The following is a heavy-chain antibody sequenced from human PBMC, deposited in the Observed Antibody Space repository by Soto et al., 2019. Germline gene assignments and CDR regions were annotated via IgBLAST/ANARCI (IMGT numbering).Heavy chain of an antibody. Sequence: QVQLQESGPGLVKPSETLSLTCTVSGGSISTYYWNWIRQPPGKGLEWIGYIYYGGSANYIPSLKSRVTISVDTSKKQFSLKLSSVTAADTAVYYCARGGHCTNGVCSALDYWGQGTLVTVSS. CDR3: ARGGHCTNGVCSALDY. CDR2: IYYGGSA. J-gene: IGHJ4*02. V-gene: IGHV4-59*08. CDR1: GGSISTYY. D-gene: IGHD2-8*01.